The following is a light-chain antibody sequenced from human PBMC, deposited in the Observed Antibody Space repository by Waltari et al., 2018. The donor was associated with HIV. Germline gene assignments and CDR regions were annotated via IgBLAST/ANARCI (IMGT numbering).Light chain of an antibody. Sequence: YELAQPPAVSVSTGQTASITCCVDKLRSKSASWYQQKPGLSPVVVIYQDTKRPSGIPERFSGSNSGNTATLTISGTQAMDEADYYCQAWDSSTGHVVFGGGTKLTVL. CDR1: KLRSKS. CDR2: QDT. CDR3: QAWDSSTGHVV. V-gene: IGLV3-1*01. J-gene: IGLJ2*01.